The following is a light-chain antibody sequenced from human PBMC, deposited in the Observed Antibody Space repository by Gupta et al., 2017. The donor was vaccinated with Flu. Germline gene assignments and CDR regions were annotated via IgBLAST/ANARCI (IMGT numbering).Light chain of an antibody. V-gene: IGLV4-69*01. Sequence: VKLTCTRSSGHSNYAIAWHQQQPEKGPRYLMKLNSDGSHTKGDGIPDRFSGSSSGAERYLTISSLQSEDEADYYCQTWDTGIWVFGGGTKLTVL. CDR3: QTWDTGIWV. CDR2: LNSDGSH. CDR1: SGHSNYA. J-gene: IGLJ3*02.